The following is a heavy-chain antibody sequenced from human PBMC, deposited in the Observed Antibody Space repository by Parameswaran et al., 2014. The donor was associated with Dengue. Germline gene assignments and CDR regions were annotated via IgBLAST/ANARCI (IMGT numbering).Heavy chain of an antibody. Sequence: WVRQAPGQGLEWMGWINPNSGGTNYAQKFQGRVTMTRDTSISTAYMELSRLRSDDTAVYYCAREAPSMVPSPDFDYWGQGTLVTVSS. CDR2: INPNSGGT. J-gene: IGHJ4*02. V-gene: IGHV1-2*02. D-gene: IGHD3-10*01. CDR3: AREAPSMVPSPDFDY.